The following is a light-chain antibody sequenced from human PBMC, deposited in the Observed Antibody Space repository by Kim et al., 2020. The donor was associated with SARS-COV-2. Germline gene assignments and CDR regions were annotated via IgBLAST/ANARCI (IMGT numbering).Light chain of an antibody. CDR1: ILGNKY. J-gene: IGLJ1*01. CDR2: HDN. V-gene: IGLV3-1*01. CDR3: QTLDSSTAL. Sequence: VSAEQTASSTGSGDILGNKYVSWSQHRPGQSPVLVIFHDNKRPSGIPKRFSGSNFGNTSTLTTSGTQAMDEADYYCQTLDSSTALFGTGNKVTVL.